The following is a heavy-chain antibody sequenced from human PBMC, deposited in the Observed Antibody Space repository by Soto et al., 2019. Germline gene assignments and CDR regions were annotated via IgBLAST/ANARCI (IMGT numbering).Heavy chain of an antibody. D-gene: IGHD2-2*02. Sequence: VGSLRLSCAASGFTFSSYAMSWVRQAPGKGLEWVSAISGSGGSTYYADSVKGRFTISRDNSKNTLYLQMNSLRAEDTAVYYCASQYCSSTSCYRDYYYGMDVWGQGTTVTVSS. J-gene: IGHJ6*02. CDR1: GFTFSSYA. V-gene: IGHV3-23*01. CDR2: ISGSGGST. CDR3: ASQYCSSTSCYRDYYYGMDV.